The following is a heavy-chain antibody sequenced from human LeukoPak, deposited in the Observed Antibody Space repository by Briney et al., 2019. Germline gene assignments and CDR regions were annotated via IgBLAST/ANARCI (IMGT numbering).Heavy chain of an antibody. D-gene: IGHD5-12*01. CDR3: ARSGRRGYSGYDYENYFDY. V-gene: IGHV6-1*01. CDR1: GDSVSSNSAA. Sequence: SQTLSLTCVISGDSVSSNSAAWNWIRQSPSRGLEWLGRTYYRSKWYNDYAVSVKSRITINPDTSKNQFSLQLNSVTPEDTAVYYCARSGRRGYSGYDYENYFDYWGQGTLVTVSS. J-gene: IGHJ4*02. CDR2: TYYRSKWYN.